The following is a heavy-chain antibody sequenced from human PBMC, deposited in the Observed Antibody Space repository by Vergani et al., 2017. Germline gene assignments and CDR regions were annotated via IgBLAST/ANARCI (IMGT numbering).Heavy chain of an antibody. CDR2: INHSGST. Sequence: QVQLQQWGAGLLKPSETLSLTCAVYGGYFSGYYWSWIRQPPGKGLEWIGEINHSGSTNYNPSLKSRVTISVDTSKNQFSLKLSSVTAADTAVYYCARRPYYYDSSGYSKYYYYGMDGWGQGTTVTVSS. J-gene: IGHJ6*02. CDR1: GGYFSGYY. CDR3: ARRPYYYDSSGYSKYYYYGMDG. D-gene: IGHD3-22*01. V-gene: IGHV4-34*01.